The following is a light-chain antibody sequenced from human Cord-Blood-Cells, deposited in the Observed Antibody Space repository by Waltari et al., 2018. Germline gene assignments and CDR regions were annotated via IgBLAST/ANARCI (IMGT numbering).Light chain of an antibody. V-gene: IGKV3-20*01. CDR1: ESVSSSY. J-gene: IGKJ4*01. CDR3: QQYGSSPPLT. CDR2: GAS. Sequence: SVLTLSQATLTLSPGARASPSCRASESVSSSYLAWYQQKPGQAPRLLIYGASTRATGIPARFSGSGSGTDFTLTISRLESEDFAVYYCQQYGSSPPLTFGGGTKVEIK.